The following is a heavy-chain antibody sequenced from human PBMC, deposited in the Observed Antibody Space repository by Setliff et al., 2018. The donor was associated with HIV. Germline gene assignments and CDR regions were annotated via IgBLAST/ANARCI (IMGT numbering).Heavy chain of an antibody. CDR1: GGSLGGYY. CDR3: ARAGSMVRGVIISAIDI. CDR2: IFASGTT. D-gene: IGHD3-10*01. J-gene: IGHJ3*02. V-gene: IGHV4-4*07. Sequence: SETLSLTCTVSGGSLGGYYWSWIRQPAGKRLEWIGRIFASGTTNYNPSLKSRVTMSVDTSKNQFSLKLSSVTAADTAVYYCARAGSMVRGVIISAIDIWRQGTMVTVSS.